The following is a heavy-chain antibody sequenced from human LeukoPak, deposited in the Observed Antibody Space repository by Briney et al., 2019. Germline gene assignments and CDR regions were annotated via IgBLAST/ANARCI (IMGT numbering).Heavy chain of an antibody. V-gene: IGHV4-39*07. J-gene: IGHJ5*02. CDR2: VYYSGNT. CDR3: ARATLYGSGSTPNWFDP. Sequence: PSETLSLTCTVSGGSISSSGYYWGWIRQPPGKGLEWIGSVYYSGNTYYNPSLKSRVTISVGTSKNQFSLKLSSVTAADTAVYYCARATLYGSGSTPNWFDPWGQGTLVTVSS. D-gene: IGHD3-10*01. CDR1: GGSISSSGYY.